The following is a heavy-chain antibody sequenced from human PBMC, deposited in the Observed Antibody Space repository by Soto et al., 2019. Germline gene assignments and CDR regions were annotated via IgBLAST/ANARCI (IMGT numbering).Heavy chain of an antibody. CDR1: GFAFGAYA. CDR3: AKDPVPQLLPSWWFDP. D-gene: IGHD2-2*01. CDR2: ISGAGGNT. V-gene: IGHV3-23*01. Sequence: EVLLLESGGGLVQPGGSLRLSCAASGFAFGAYAMTWVRQAPGKGLEWVSVISGAGGNTYYADSVKGRFTVSRDNSKKMLYLEMNSLRVEDTAIYYCAKDPVPQLLPSWWFDPWGQGTRVTGSS. J-gene: IGHJ5*02.